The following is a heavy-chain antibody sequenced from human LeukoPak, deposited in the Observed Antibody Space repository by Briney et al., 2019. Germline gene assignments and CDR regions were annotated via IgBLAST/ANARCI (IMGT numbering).Heavy chain of an antibody. J-gene: IGHJ3*02. D-gene: IGHD2-15*01. CDR2: VYYTGGS. CDR3: ARGDNGYCNGGSCYSPRI. Sequence: SETLSLTCTVSGGSISNYYWSWVRQPPGKGLEWIGYVYYTGGSNSNPSLKSRVTISIDTSNNQFSLKLSSVTAADTAMYYCARGDNGYCNGGSCYSPRIWGQGTMVTVSS. V-gene: IGHV4-59*01. CDR1: GGSISNYY.